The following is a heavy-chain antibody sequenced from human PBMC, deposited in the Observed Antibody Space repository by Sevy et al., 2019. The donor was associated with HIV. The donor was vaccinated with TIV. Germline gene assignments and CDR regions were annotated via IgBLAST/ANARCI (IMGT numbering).Heavy chain of an antibody. CDR3: ARRDSSVYDAFDI. CDR2: SYYSGST. D-gene: IGHD3-22*01. CDR1: GGSISSGGYY. V-gene: IGHV4-31*03. J-gene: IGHJ3*02. Sequence: SETLSLTCTVSGGSISSGGYYWSWIRQHPGKGLEWIGYSYYSGSTYYNPSLKGRVTISVDTAKNQFSLKLSSVTAADTAVYYCARRDSSVYDAFDIWGQGTMVTVSS.